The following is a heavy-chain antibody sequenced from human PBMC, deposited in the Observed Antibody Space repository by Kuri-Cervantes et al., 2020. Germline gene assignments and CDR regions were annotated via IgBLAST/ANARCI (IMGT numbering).Heavy chain of an antibody. CDR1: GFTVSSNY. Sequence: GESLKISCAASGFTVSSNYMSWVRQAPGKGLEWVSVIYSGGSTYYADSVKGRFTISRDNSKNTLYLQMNSLRAEDTAVYYCAKGDYGDYVLRDAFDIWGQGTMVTVSS. V-gene: IGHV3-66*01. CDR2: IYSGGST. D-gene: IGHD4-17*01. J-gene: IGHJ3*02. CDR3: AKGDYGDYVLRDAFDI.